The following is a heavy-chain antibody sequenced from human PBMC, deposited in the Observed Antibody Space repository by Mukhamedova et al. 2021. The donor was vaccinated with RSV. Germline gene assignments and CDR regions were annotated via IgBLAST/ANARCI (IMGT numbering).Heavy chain of an antibody. CDR2: SYYSGST. V-gene: IGHV4-31*02. Sequence: GKGLEWIGYSYYSGSTYYNPSLKSRVTISVDTSKNQFSLKLNSVTAADTAAYYCARSYGAGGRFDNWGQGTLVTVS. D-gene: IGHD3-16*01. CDR3: ARSYGAGGRFDN. J-gene: IGHJ4*02.